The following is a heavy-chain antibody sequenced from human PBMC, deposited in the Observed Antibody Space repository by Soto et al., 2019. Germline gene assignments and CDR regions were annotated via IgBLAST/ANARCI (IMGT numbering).Heavy chain of an antibody. CDR3: ARNGLRANEGYGMDV. J-gene: IGHJ6*02. D-gene: IGHD3-10*01. CDR1: GYSISSGYY. Sequence: TRSLTCAVSGYSISSGYYWGWIRQPPGKGLEWIGSIYHSGSTYYNPSLKSRVTISVDTSKNQFSLKLSSVTAADTAVYYCARNGLRANEGYGMDVWGQGTTVTVSS. V-gene: IGHV4-38-2*01. CDR2: IYHSGST.